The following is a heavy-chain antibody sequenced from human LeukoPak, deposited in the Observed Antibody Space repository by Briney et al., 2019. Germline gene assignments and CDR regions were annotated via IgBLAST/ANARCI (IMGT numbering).Heavy chain of an antibody. V-gene: IGHV3-23*01. CDR1: GFSFSGNA. CDR2: ISDSGGST. Sequence: GGSLRLSCAASGFSFSGNALSWVRLAPGKGLEWVSSISDSGGSTYYADSVKGRFTISRDNSKNTLYLQMNSPRAEDTAVYYCAKGRWFGELLTDYWGQGTLVTVSS. J-gene: IGHJ4*02. CDR3: AKGRWFGELLTDY. D-gene: IGHD3-10*01.